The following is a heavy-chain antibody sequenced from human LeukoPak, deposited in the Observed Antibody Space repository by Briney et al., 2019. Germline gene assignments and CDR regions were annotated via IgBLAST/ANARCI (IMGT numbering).Heavy chain of an antibody. Sequence: ASVKVSCKASGGTFSSYAISWVRQAPGQGLEWMGGIIPIFGTANYAQKFQGRVTITADESTSTAYMELSSLRSEDTAVYYCARVPLTTSAFDIWGQGTMVTVSS. CDR2: IIPIFGTA. CDR3: ARVPLTTSAFDI. D-gene: IGHD4/OR15-4a*01. J-gene: IGHJ3*02. V-gene: IGHV1-69*13. CDR1: GGTFSSYA.